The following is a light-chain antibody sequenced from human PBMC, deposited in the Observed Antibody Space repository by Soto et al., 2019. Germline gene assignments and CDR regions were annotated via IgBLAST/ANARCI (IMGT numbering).Light chain of an antibody. CDR3: QQSYSMPLT. Sequence: DVQLTQSPSSLSASVGDRVTITCRASQGISSFLNWYQQKPGKAPKYLIYDASSLQGGVPSRFSGSGSGTDFTLTISSLQPEDFETYYCQQSYSMPLTFGGGTKVDIK. CDR1: QGISSF. CDR2: DAS. V-gene: IGKV1-39*01. J-gene: IGKJ4*01.